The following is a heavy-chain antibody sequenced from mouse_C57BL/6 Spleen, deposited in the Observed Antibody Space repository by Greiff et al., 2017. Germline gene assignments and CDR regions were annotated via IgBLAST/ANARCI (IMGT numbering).Heavy chain of an antibody. D-gene: IGHD1-1*02. V-gene: IGHV8-8*01. CDR3: ARIGGGKIPLFDY. J-gene: IGHJ2*01. CDR1: GFSLSAFGMG. CDR2: LWWGGDK. Sequence: QVTLKVSGPGLLQPSQSLSLTCSFSGFSLSAFGMGVGWIRQPSGQGLVWLAHLWWGGDKYYNPALKSRLSISNDTSKTQVFLKIANVDTADTDTYYCARIGGGKIPLFDYWGQGTTLTVSS.